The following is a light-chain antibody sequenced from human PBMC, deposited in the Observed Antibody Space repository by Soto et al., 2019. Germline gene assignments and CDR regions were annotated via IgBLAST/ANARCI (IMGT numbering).Light chain of an antibody. V-gene: IGKV3-11*01. CDR1: QSVSSY. CDR2: DAS. J-gene: IGKJ2*01. CDR3: QQRSNWPYT. Sequence: EIVLTQSPATLSLSPGERATLSCRASQSVSSYLAWYQQKPGQAPRLLIYDASNRATGIPARFSGSVSGTDFPLTISSLEPEDFAVYYCQQRSNWPYTFGQGTKLEIK.